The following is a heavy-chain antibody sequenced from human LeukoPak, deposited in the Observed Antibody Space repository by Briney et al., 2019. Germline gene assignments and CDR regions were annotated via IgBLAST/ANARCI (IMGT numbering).Heavy chain of an antibody. J-gene: IGHJ6*03. CDR3: ARDSYYYGSGSHYYYYYMDV. CDR1: GFTFNSYG. D-gene: IGHD3-10*01. CDR2: IRFDGSHK. Sequence: GGSLRLSCAASGFTFNSYGIHWVRQAPGKGLEWVAFIRFDGSHKYFADSVRGRFTISRDNSKNTLYLQMNNLKPEDTAVYYCARDSYYYGSGSHYYYYYMDVWGKGTTVTISS. V-gene: IGHV3-30*02.